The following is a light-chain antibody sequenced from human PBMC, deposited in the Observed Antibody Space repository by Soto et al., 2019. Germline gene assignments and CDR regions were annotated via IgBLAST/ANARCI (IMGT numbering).Light chain of an antibody. J-gene: IGKJ1*01. V-gene: IGKV1-5*01. CDR3: LQYQTYRT. CDR1: QNINTW. CDR2: DAS. Sequence: DIQMTQSPSTLSASIGDRVTITCRASQNINTWLAWYQQKPGKAPNLLISDASSLESGVPSRFSGSGAGTEFTLTISSLQPVDIATYFCLQYQTYRTFGQGTKVDIK.